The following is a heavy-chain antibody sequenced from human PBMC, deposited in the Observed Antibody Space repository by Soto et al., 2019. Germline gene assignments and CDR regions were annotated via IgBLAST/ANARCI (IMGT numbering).Heavy chain of an antibody. CDR1: GFTFSDYY. V-gene: IGHV3-11*01. Sequence: GGSLRLSCAASGFTFSDYYMSWIRQAPGRGLEWVSYISSSGSTIYYADSVKGRFTISRDNAKNSLYLQMNSLRAEDTAVYYCARDTRYGEHYFDYWGQGTLVTVSS. J-gene: IGHJ4*02. CDR2: ISSSGSTI. D-gene: IGHD4-17*01. CDR3: ARDTRYGEHYFDY.